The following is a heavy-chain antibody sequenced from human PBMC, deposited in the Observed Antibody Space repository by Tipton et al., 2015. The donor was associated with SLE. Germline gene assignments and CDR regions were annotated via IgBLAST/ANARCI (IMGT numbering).Heavy chain of an antibody. V-gene: IGHV4-34*01. CDR2: INHSGST. D-gene: IGHD7-27*01. CDR3: ARGWGLFDI. Sequence: TLSLTCTVSGGSFSGYYWSWIRQPPGKGLEWIGEINHSGSTNYNPSLKSRVTISVDTSKNQFSLKLSSVTAADTAVYYCARGWGLFDIWGQGTMVTVSS. J-gene: IGHJ3*02. CDR1: GGSFSGYY.